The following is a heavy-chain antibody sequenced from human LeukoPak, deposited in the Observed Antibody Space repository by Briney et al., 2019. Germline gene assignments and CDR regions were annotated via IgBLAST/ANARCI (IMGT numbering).Heavy chain of an antibody. CDR2: IYHSGST. CDR1: GDSISSSNW. Sequence: SGTLSLTCAVSGDSISSSNWWSWVRQPPGKGLEWIGEIYHSGSTNYNPSLKSRVTISVDTSKNQFSLKLSSVTAADTAVYYCARLCYYDSSGYLDDYWGQGTLVTVSS. V-gene: IGHV4-4*02. D-gene: IGHD3-22*01. CDR3: ARLCYYDSSGYLDDY. J-gene: IGHJ4*02.